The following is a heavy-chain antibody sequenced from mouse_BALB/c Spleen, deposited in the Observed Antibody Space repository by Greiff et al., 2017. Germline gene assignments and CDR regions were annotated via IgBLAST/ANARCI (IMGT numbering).Heavy chain of an antibody. Sequence: GQLQQSGAELVKPGASVKLSCTASGFNIKDTYMHWVKQRPEQGLEWIGRIDPANGNTKYDPKFQGKATITADTSSNTAYLQLSSLTSEDTAVYYCALTGTYAMDYWGQGTSVTVSS. V-gene: IGHV14-3*02. CDR3: ALTGTYAMDY. CDR1: GFNIKDTY. J-gene: IGHJ4*01. CDR2: IDPANGNT. D-gene: IGHD4-1*01.